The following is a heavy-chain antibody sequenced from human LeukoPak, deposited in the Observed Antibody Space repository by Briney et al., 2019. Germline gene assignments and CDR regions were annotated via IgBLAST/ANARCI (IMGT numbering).Heavy chain of an antibody. CDR1: GFTFSSYA. V-gene: IGHV3-23*01. D-gene: IGHD3-10*02. CDR2: ISGSGGST. CDR3: ASSWQHQPHLFGEDC. Sequence: PGGSLRLSCAASGFTFSSYAMSWVRQAPGKGLEWVSAISGSGGSTYYADSVKGRFTISRDNSKNTLYLQMNSLRAEDTAVYYCASSWQHQPHLFGEDCWGQGTLVTVSS. J-gene: IGHJ4*02.